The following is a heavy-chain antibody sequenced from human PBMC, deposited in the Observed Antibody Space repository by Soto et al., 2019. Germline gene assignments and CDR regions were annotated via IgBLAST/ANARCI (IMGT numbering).Heavy chain of an antibody. CDR1: GFTFSSYA. Sequence: VQVLESGGGLFQPGGSLRLSCAASGFTFSSYAMSWVRQAPGKGLEWVSTIRGSGGSTYYADSVKGRFTISRDDSKNTLYLQLSNLGADDTALYYCAKPRDGYSYGGFDCWGQGTLVTVSS. CDR3: AKPRDGYSYGGFDC. V-gene: IGHV3-23*01. CDR2: IRGSGGST. D-gene: IGHD4-4*01. J-gene: IGHJ4*02.